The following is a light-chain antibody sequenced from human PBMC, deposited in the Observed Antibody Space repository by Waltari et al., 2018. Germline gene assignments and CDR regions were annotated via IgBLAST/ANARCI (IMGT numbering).Light chain of an antibody. CDR1: SSDVGSYNL. CDR2: EGS. V-gene: IGLV2-23*03. CDR3: CSYAGSSTFEV. J-gene: IGLJ2*01. Sequence: QSALTQPASVSGSPGQSITISCTGTSSDVGSYNLVSWYQQHPGKAPKLMIYEGSKRPSGVSKPFSGSKSGNTASIGISGLQAEDEADYYCCSYAGSSTFEVFGGGTKLTVL.